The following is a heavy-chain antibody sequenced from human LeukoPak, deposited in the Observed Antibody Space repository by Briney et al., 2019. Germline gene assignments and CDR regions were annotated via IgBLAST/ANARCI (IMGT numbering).Heavy chain of an antibody. J-gene: IGHJ4*02. CDR2: IYYSGNT. CDR1: GGSISSSSYY. V-gene: IGHV4-39*07. CDR3: ARGNSSGWYYDY. Sequence: SETLSLTCTVSGGSISSSSYYWGWIRQPPGKGLEWIGSIYYSGNTYYNPSLKSRVTISVDTSKNQFSLKLSSVTAADTAVYYCARGNSSGWYYDYWGQGTLVTVSS. D-gene: IGHD6-19*01.